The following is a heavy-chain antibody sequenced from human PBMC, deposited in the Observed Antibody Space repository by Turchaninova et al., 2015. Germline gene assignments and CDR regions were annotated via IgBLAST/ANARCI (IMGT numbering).Heavy chain of an antibody. J-gene: IGHJ4*02. CDR1: GFSLSTSEVG. V-gene: IGHV2-5*02. CDR3: AQTSSSSWYVDY. Sequence: QITLKESGPTPVKPTQTLTLTCTFSGFSLSTSEVGVGWIRQPPGKALELLALIYWDDDKRNSPALESRLTLTKDTSKNHVVLTMTNMDPVDTATYYSAQTSSSSWYVDYWGQGTLVTVSS. D-gene: IGHD6-13*01. CDR2: IYWDDDK.